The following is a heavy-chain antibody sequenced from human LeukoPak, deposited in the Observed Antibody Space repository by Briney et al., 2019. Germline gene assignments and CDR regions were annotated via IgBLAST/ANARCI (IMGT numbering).Heavy chain of an antibody. J-gene: IGHJ6*02. CDR2: IYYSGST. D-gene: IGHD3-16*01. Sequence: KASETLSLTCAVYGGSFSGYYWSWIRQPPGKGLEWIGYIYYSGSTYYNPSLKSRVTISVDTSKYQFSLKLSSVTAADTAVYYCARDGDYGMDVWGQGTTVTVSS. V-gene: IGHV4-30-4*08. CDR3: ARDGDYGMDV. CDR1: GGSFSGYY.